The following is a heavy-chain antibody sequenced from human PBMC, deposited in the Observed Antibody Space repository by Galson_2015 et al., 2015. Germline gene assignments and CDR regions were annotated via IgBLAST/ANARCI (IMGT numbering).Heavy chain of an antibody. CDR2: ISPYSRNT. D-gene: IGHD3-10*01. CDR3: ARSISMIRGINDAFDI. CDR1: GYKFASYG. J-gene: IGHJ3*02. V-gene: IGHV1-18*01. Sequence: SVKVSCKASGYKFASYGISWVRQAPGQGLEWMGWISPYSRNTNHARKLQGRVTMTTDTSTSTAYMELRSLISDDTAVYYCARSISMIRGINDAFDIWGRGTMVTVSS.